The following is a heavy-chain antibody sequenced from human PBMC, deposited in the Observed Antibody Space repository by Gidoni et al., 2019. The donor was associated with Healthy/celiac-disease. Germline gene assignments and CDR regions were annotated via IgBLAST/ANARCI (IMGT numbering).Heavy chain of an antibody. CDR3: AREGSWRSYYFDY. D-gene: IGHD6-13*01. CDR2: ISYDGSNK. Sequence: QVQLVESGGGVVQPGRSLRLSCAASGFTFSSYGMHWVRQAPGKGLEWVAVISYDGSNKYYADSVKGRFTISRDNSKNTLYLQMNSLRAEDTAVYYCAREGSWRSYYFDYWGQGTLVTVSS. CDR1: GFTFSSYG. J-gene: IGHJ4*02. V-gene: IGHV3-30*03.